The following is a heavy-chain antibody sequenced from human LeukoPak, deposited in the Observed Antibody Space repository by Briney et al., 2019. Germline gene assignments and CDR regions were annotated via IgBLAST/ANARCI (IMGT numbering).Heavy chain of an antibody. CDR1: GGSISDYY. J-gene: IGHJ1*01. V-gene: IGHV4-59*01. Sequence: SETLSLTCTVSGGSISDYYWSWIRQPPGKGLECIGYIYYSGSTNYSPSLKSRVTMSVDTSKNQFSLKVNSVTAADTAVYYCARDYVVVPAADKESAEYFQHWGQGTLVTVSS. D-gene: IGHD2-2*01. CDR3: ARDYVVVPAADKESAEYFQH. CDR2: IYYSGST.